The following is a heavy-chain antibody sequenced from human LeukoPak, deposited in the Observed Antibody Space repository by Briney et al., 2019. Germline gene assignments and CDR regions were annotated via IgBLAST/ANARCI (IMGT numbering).Heavy chain of an antibody. Sequence: TGGSLILSCATSGFTFSNYGMHWVRQAPGKGLEWVAVISYDGSNKYYADSVKGRFTISRDNSKNTLYLQMNSLRPEDAAVYYCANLPLWGQGTLVTVSS. CDR3: ANLPL. J-gene: IGHJ4*02. CDR1: GFTFSNYG. V-gene: IGHV3-30*18. CDR2: ISYDGSNK.